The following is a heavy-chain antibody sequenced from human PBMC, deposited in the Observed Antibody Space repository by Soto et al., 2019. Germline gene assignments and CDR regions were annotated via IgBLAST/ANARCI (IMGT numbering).Heavy chain of an antibody. J-gene: IGHJ6*02. CDR3: ARDIGCSGGSCYYYGMDV. D-gene: IGHD2-15*01. V-gene: IGHV3-48*02. Sequence: EVQLVESGGGLVQPGGSLRLSCAASGFTFSSYSMNWVRQAPGKGLEWISYISSSSSTIYYADSVKGRFTISRDNAKNSLYLQMNSLRDEVTSVYYCARDIGCSGGSCYYYGMDVWGQGTTVTVSS. CDR1: GFTFSSYS. CDR2: ISSSSSTI.